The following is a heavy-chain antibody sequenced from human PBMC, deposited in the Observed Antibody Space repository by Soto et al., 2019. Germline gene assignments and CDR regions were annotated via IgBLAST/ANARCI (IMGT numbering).Heavy chain of an antibody. Sequence: PSETLSLTCAVYGGSFSGYYWSWIRRPPGKGLEWIGEINHSGSTNYNPSLKSRVTISVDTSKNQFSLSLNSVTAADTAVYYCARAYYDASGYGLDPWGQGTLVTVSS. CDR3: ARAYYDASGYGLDP. V-gene: IGHV4-34*01. CDR1: GGSFSGYY. J-gene: IGHJ5*02. D-gene: IGHD3-22*01. CDR2: INHSGST.